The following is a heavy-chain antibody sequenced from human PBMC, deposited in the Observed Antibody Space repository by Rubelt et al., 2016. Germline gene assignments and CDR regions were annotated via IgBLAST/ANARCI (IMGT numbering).Heavy chain of an antibody. CDR1: GYCISSGYF. D-gene: IGHD3-22*01. J-gene: IGHJ4*02. CDR3: ARLSSDSSGYYCIDY. Sequence: QVQLQESGPGLVQPSETLSLTCTVSGYCISSGYFWGWIRQPPGKGLEWIGSIYHSGSTYYNPSLRGRVTMSVDTSKGQCARKLTSVSAADTAGYSCARLSSDSSGYYCIDYWGQGTLVTVS. CDR2: IYHSGST. V-gene: IGHV4-38-2*02.